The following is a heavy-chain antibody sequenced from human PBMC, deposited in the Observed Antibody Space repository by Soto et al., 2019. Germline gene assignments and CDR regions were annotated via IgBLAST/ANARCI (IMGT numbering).Heavy chain of an antibody. CDR2: IANSWTS. Sequence: SETLSLTCSVAGGSSSSYYWNWIRQAPGRGLEGIGYIANSWTSYYNPSLRGRVTISADTSKNQFSLKMSSVTAAHTAVYFCARERFTLTGGVITTAWFDPWGPGTRVTVSS. J-gene: IGHJ5*02. CDR1: GGSSSSYY. D-gene: IGHD3-16*02. CDR3: ARERFTLTGGVITTAWFDP. V-gene: IGHV4-59*01.